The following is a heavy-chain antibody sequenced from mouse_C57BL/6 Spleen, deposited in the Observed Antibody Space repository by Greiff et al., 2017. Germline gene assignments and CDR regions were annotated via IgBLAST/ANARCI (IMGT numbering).Heavy chain of an antibody. Sequence: VQLQQPGAELVMPGASVKLSCKASGYTFTSYWMHWVKQRPGQGLEWIGEIDPSDSYTNYNQKFKGKSTLTVDKSSSTAYMQLSRLTSEDSSVYCCARDGNSFAYWGQGTLVTVSA. CDR3: ARDGNSFAY. J-gene: IGHJ3*01. CDR1: GYTFTSYW. D-gene: IGHD2-1*01. CDR2: IDPSDSYT. V-gene: IGHV1-69*01.